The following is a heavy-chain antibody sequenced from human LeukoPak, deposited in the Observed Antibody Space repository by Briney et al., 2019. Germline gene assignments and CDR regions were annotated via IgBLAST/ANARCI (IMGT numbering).Heavy chain of an antibody. J-gene: IGHJ6*03. Sequence: GGSLRLSCVASGFTFSDNSMTWIRQAPGKGLEWVSYISSSGSVIKYADSVKGRFTISRDNTQSSLYLEMNSLRVEDTAVYYCARDAGSGWYRPYHYYYMDVWGKGTTVTVSS. CDR2: ISSSGSVI. D-gene: IGHD6-13*01. CDR3: ARDAGSGWYRPYHYYYMDV. CDR1: GFTFSDNS. V-gene: IGHV3-11*01.